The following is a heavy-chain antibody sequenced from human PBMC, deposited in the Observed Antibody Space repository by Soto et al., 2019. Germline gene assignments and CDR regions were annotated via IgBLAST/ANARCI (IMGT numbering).Heavy chain of an antibody. CDR3: ARRGVVGATGRTEVGYYYYGMDV. CDR1: GYTFTSYY. Sequence: QVQLVQSGAEVKKPGASVKVSCKASGYTFTSYYMHWVRQAPGQGLEWMGIINPSGGSTSYAQKFQGRVNMTRDTSTSTVYMELSSLRSEDTAVYYCARRGVVGATGRTEVGYYYYGMDVWGQGTTVTVSS. D-gene: IGHD1-26*01. V-gene: IGHV1-46*01. J-gene: IGHJ6*02. CDR2: INPSGGST.